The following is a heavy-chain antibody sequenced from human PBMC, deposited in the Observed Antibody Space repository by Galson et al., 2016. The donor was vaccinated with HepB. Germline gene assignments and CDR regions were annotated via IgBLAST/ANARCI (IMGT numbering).Heavy chain of an antibody. CDR3: ARDNWAWACDI. Sequence: SLRLSCAGSGFTLGSYKIHWVRQAPGKGLEWVLLITHSGGRIYYADSVKGRFTISRDNAKNSQYLQINSLRDEDTAVYYCARDNWAWACDIWGQGTRITVSS. CDR1: GFTLGSYK. D-gene: IGHD3-16*01. V-gene: IGHV3-48*02. CDR2: ITHSGGRI. J-gene: IGHJ3*02.